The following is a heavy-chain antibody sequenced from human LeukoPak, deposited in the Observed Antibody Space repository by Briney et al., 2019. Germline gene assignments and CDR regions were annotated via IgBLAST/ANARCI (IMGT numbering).Heavy chain of an antibody. J-gene: IGHJ4*02. D-gene: IGHD4-11*01. CDR3: ASLRVRVC. CDR2: IDPSGAYT. CDR1: GYSFTSYW. V-gene: IGHV5-10-1*01. Sequence: KHGESLKISCKGSGYSFTSYWITWARKMHGKGLEWMGRIDPSGAYTKYSPYCQGHVTIAADKSISTAYLQWSSLKASDTAMYYCASLRVRVCWGQGTLVTVSS.